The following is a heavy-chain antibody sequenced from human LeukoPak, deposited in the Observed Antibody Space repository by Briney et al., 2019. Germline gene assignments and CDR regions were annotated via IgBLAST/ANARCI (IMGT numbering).Heavy chain of an antibody. Sequence: ASVKASCKASGYTFTGYYMHWVRQAPGQGLEWMGWINPNSGGTNYAQKFQGRVTMTRDTSISTAYMELSRLRSDDTAVYYCARALGYCSSTSCFAWFDPWGQGTLVTVSS. CDR2: INPNSGGT. CDR3: ARALGYCSSTSCFAWFDP. V-gene: IGHV1-2*02. CDR1: GYTFTGYY. J-gene: IGHJ5*02. D-gene: IGHD2-2*01.